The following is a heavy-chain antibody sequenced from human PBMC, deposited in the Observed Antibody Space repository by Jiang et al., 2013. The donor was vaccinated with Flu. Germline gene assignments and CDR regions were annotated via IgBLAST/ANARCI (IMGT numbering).Heavy chain of an antibody. V-gene: IGHV2-5*02. CDR1: VG. D-gene: IGHD3-22*01. Sequence: VGVGWIRPAPTERTLEWLALIYWDDDKRYSPSLKSRLTITKDPSKNQVVLTMTNMDPVDTATYYCAHTYYYDTSGKTFDYWGQGTLVTVSS. J-gene: IGHJ4*02. CDR3: AHTYYYDTSGKTFDY. CDR2: IYWDDDK.